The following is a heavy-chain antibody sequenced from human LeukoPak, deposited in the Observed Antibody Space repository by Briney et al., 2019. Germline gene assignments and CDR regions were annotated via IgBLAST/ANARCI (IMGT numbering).Heavy chain of an antibody. V-gene: IGHV4-30-2*01. CDR3: ARGSYSSGWYSKPYDY. Sequence: SQTLSLTCTVSGGSISSGGYYWSWIRQPPGKGLEWIGEINHSGSTNYNPSLKSRVTISVDTSKNQFSLKLSSVTAADTAVYYCARGSYSSGWYSKPYDYWGQGTLVTVSS. CDR1: GGSISSGGYY. CDR2: INHSGST. J-gene: IGHJ4*02. D-gene: IGHD6-19*01.